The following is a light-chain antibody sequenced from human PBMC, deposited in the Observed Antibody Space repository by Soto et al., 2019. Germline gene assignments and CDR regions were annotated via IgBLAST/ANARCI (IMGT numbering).Light chain of an antibody. Sequence: EIVMKQSPATLSVSPGERATLSCRASQSVSSNLAWYQQKPGQAPRLLIYGASTRATGIPARFSGSGSGTEFTLTISSLQSEDCAVYYCQQYSNWPWTFGQGTKVDIK. CDR2: GAS. V-gene: IGKV3-15*01. CDR1: QSVSSN. J-gene: IGKJ1*01. CDR3: QQYSNWPWT.